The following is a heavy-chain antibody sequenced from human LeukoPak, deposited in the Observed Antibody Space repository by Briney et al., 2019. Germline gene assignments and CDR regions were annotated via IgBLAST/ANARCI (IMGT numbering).Heavy chain of an antibody. CDR2: VNPDMSEK. J-gene: IGHJ3*02. CDR1: GFTFNRHW. Sequence: AGGSLRLSCAASGFTFNRHWMTWVRQAPGKGLEWIANVNPDMSEKNYVESVKGRFTISRDKVKNSLYLQMNSLRGDDTAVYYCAKEVRGDAFDIWGQGTMVTVSS. V-gene: IGHV3-7*04. CDR3: AKEVRGDAFDI. D-gene: IGHD3-16*01.